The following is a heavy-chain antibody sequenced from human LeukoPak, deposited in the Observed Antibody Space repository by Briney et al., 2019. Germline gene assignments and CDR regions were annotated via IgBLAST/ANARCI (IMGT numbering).Heavy chain of an antibody. D-gene: IGHD3-10*01. J-gene: IGHJ4*02. Sequence: PSQTLFLTCTVSGASITSDNCYWTWIRRPAGKGLELIGRIYTSGSTNYNPSLKSRVTISLDTSKNQFSLKLTSVSAADTAVYYCARGRRFTHGLFEYWGQGTLVTVSS. CDR1: GASITSDNCY. CDR2: IYTSGST. CDR3: ARGRRFTHGLFEY. V-gene: IGHV4-61*02.